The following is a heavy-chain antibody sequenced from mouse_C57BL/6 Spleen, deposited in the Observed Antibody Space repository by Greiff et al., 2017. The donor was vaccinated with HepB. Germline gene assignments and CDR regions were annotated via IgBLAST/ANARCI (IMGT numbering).Heavy chain of an antibody. CDR3: AMAYYYGSSYDY. J-gene: IGHJ2*01. Sequence: VQLQESDAELVKPGASVKISCKVSGYTFTDHTIHWMKQRPEQGLEWIGYIYPRDGSTKYNEKFKGKATLTADKSSSTAYMQLNSLTSEDSAVYYCAMAYYYGSSYDYWGKGTTLTVSS. CDR1: GYTFTDHT. CDR2: IYPRDGST. V-gene: IGHV1-78*01. D-gene: IGHD1-1*01.